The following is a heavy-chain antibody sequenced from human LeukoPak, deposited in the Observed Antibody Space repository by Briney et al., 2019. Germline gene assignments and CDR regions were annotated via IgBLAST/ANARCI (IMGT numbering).Heavy chain of an antibody. D-gene: IGHD5-12*01. J-gene: IGHJ6*02. CDR2: IYPGDSDT. CDR3: ARKGYDLNYYYCGMDV. CDR1: GYSFTSYW. V-gene: IGHV5-51*01. Sequence: GESLKISCKGSGYSFTSYWIGWVRQMPGKGLEWMGIIYPGDSDTRYSPSFQGQVTISADKSISTAYLQWSSLKASDTAMYYCARKGYDLNYYYCGMDVWGQGTTVTVSS.